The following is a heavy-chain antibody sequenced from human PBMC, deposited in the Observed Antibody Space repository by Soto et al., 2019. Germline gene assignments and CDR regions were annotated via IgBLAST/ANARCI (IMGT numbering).Heavy chain of an antibody. CDR2: IYGGGGT. D-gene: IGHD3-10*02. V-gene: IGHV3-53*01. Sequence: EVQLVESGGGLIQPGGSLRLSCAASEFAVSSNYLSWVRQAPGKGLEWVSGIYGGGGTYSADSVQGRFTISRDNSKNMVFLQMNSLRVEDTAVYFCARGMFRAFDYWGQGTLVTVSS. CDR1: EFAVSSNY. J-gene: IGHJ4*02. CDR3: ARGMFRAFDY.